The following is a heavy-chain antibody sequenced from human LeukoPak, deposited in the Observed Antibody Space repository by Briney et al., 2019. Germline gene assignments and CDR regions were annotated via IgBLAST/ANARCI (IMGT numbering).Heavy chain of an antibody. D-gene: IGHD6-19*01. Sequence: GASVKVCCKASGGTFSSYAISWVRQAPGQGLEWMGRIIPMVGIANYAQKFQGRVTITADKSTSTAYMELSSLRSEDTAVYYCARDWDSSGWYVWYFDLWGRGTLVTVSS. J-gene: IGHJ2*01. V-gene: IGHV1-69*04. CDR2: IIPMVGIA. CDR3: ARDWDSSGWYVWYFDL. CDR1: GGTFSSYA.